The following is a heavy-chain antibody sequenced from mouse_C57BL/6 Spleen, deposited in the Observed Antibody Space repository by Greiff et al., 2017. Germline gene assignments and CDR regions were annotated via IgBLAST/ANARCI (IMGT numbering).Heavy chain of an antibody. CDR3: ARYYDYDMYFDV. V-gene: IGHV1-82*01. CDR2: IYPGDGDT. Sequence: VKLMESGPELVKPGASVKISCKASGYAFSSSWMNWVKQRPGKGLEWIGRIYPGDGDTNYNGKFKGKATLTADKSSSTAYMQLSSLTSEDSAVYFCARYYDYDMYFDVWGTGTTVTVSS. D-gene: IGHD2-4*01. J-gene: IGHJ1*03. CDR1: GYAFSSSW.